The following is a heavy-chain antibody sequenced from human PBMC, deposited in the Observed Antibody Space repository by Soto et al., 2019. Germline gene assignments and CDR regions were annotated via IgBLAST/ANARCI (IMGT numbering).Heavy chain of an antibody. J-gene: IGHJ6*03. CDR2: IGTTSPYI. V-gene: IGHV3-21*01. CDR1: GFTFGTYT. CDR3: ARVMCGDCSNYYYSSMDV. Sequence: LRLSCAASGFTFGTYTMNWVRQAPGKGLEWVSSIGTTSPYIYYADSLRGRFTTSRDNAKNSLYLQMNNLRAEDTAVYYCARVMCGDCSNYYYSSMDVWGQGTTVTVSS. D-gene: IGHD2-21*02.